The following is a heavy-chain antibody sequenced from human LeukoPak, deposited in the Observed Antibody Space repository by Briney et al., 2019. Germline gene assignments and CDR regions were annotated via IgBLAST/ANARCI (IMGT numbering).Heavy chain of an antibody. CDR2: INHSGST. Sequence: PSETLSLTCAVYGGSFSDYYWSWIRQPPGKGLEWIGEINHSGSTNYNPSLKSRVTISVDTSKNQFSLKLNSVTAADTAVYYCAKDTGYYGSGTYENYYLDYWGQGTLVTVSS. D-gene: IGHD3-10*01. J-gene: IGHJ4*02. V-gene: IGHV4-34*01. CDR1: GGSFSDYY. CDR3: AKDTGYYGSGTYENYYLDY.